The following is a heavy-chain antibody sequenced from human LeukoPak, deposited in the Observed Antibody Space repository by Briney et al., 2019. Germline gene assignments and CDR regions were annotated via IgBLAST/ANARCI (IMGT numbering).Heavy chain of an antibody. V-gene: IGHV5-51*01. Sequence: GESLKISCKGSGYSFTTYWIGWVRQMPGKGLEWMGIVYPSDSDTRYSPSVQGQVTISADKSISTAYLQWSSLKASDTAMYYCARRDPQGGSDYWGQGTLVTVSS. J-gene: IGHJ4*02. CDR1: GYSFTTYW. CDR3: ARRDPQGGSDY. CDR2: VYPSDSDT.